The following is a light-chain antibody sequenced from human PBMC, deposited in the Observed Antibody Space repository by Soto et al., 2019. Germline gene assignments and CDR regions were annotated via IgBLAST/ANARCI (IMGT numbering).Light chain of an antibody. J-gene: IGLJ2*01. Sequence: QSVLTQPPSASGTPGQRVTISCSGSRSNIERNTVNWFQQLPGTAPKLLIYINNQRPSGVPDRFSGSKSGTSASLAISGLQSEDEADYYCATWDDSLDGVVFGGGTKLTVL. CDR2: INN. CDR3: ATWDDSLDGVV. CDR1: RSNIERNT. V-gene: IGLV1-44*01.